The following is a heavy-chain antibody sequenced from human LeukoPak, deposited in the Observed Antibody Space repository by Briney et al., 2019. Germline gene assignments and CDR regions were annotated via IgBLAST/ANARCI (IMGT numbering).Heavy chain of an antibody. CDR1: GFTFSSYG. CDR2: ISYDGSNK. D-gene: IGHD3-10*01. CDR3: AKDIVQGGMVRGVDYYYGMDV. J-gene: IGHJ6*04. Sequence: GGSLRLSCAASGFTFSSYGMHWVRQAPGKGLEWVAVISYDGSNKYYADSVKGRFTISRDNSKNTLYLQMNSLRAEGTAVHYCAKDIVQGGMVRGVDYYYGMDVWGKGTTVTVSS. V-gene: IGHV3-30*18.